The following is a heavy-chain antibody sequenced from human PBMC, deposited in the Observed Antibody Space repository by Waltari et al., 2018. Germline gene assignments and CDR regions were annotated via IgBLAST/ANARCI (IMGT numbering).Heavy chain of an antibody. CDR3: AHRVSWCGLDS. V-gene: IGHV2-5*01. CDR2: VHWNYGK. Sequence: QITLTESGPTLVKPTQTLTLTCTFSGFSLTTTEVDVAWFRQPPGKALEFLALVHWNYGKRYSPFLQNRRSITKDTAENQVVLTMTNMDPVDTGTYFCAHRVSWCGLDSWGQGTLVTVSS. CDR1: GFSLTTTEVD. D-gene: IGHD2-8*01. J-gene: IGHJ5*02.